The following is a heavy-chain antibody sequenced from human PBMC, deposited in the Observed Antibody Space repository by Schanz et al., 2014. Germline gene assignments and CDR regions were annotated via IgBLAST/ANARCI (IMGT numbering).Heavy chain of an antibody. CDR2: ISASGGST. CDR1: GFTFSSYA. V-gene: IGHV3-23*01. CDR3: AREQLMAAAGLVDY. Sequence: EVQLLESGGGLVQPGGSLRLSCAASGFTFSSYAMSWVRQAPGKGLEWVSTISASGGSTYYADSVKGRFTISRDNAKNSLYLQMNSLRAEDTAVYYCAREQLMAAAGLVDYCGHGTLVTVSS. D-gene: IGHD6-13*01. J-gene: IGHJ4*01.